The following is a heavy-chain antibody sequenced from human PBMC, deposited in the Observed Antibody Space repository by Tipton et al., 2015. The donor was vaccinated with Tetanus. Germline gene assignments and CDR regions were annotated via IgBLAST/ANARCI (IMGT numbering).Heavy chain of an antibody. D-gene: IGHD2-2*01. CDR1: GYTFTRHY. V-gene: IGHV1-46*01. Sequence: QLVQSGAEVKKPGASVKVSCKASGYTFTRHYLHWVRQAPGQGLEWMGIINPSGGSTDYAQKFQGRVTMTRDTSTSTVYMELSSLRYEDTAVYYCASGSSIRHGLDVWGHGTSVTVSS. CDR3: ASGSSIRHGLDV. J-gene: IGHJ6*02. CDR2: INPSGGST.